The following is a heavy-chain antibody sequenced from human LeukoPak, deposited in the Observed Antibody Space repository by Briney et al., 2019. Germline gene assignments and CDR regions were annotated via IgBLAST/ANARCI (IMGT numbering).Heavy chain of an antibody. CDR1: GYTFTGYY. Sequence: ASVTVSCKASGYTFTGYYMHWVRQAPGQGPEWMGWINPNSGGTNYAQKFQGWVTMTRDTSISTAYMELSRLRSDDTAVYYCARAVGATTVLVPKRVLGFGNFDYWGQGTLVTVSS. J-gene: IGHJ4*02. CDR2: INPNSGGT. V-gene: IGHV1-2*04. D-gene: IGHD1-26*01. CDR3: ARAVGATTVLVPKRVLGFGNFDY.